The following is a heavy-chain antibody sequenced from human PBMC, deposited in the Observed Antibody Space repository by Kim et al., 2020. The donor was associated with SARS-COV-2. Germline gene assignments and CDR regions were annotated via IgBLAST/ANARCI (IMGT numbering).Heavy chain of an antibody. CDR2: IDPSDSYT. J-gene: IGHJ6*02. D-gene: IGHD6-13*01. Sequence: GESLQISCKCSGYSFTSYWISWVRQMPGNGLEWMGRIDPSDSYTNYSPSFQGHVTISVDKSISTAYLQWSSLKASDTAMYYCARRVPAAGYYYYGMDVWGQGTTVTVSS. V-gene: IGHV5-10-1*01. CDR3: ARRVPAAGYYYYGMDV. CDR1: GYSFTSYW.